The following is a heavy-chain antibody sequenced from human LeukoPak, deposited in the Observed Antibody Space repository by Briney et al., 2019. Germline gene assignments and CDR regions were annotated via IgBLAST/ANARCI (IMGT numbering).Heavy chain of an antibody. V-gene: IGHV4-59*01. CDR1: GGSISDYY. D-gene: IGHD3-3*01. CDR2: IYYSGST. J-gene: IGHJ5*02. Sequence: SETLSLTCTVSGGSISDYYWSWIRQPPGKGLEWIGYIYYSGSTNYNPSLKSRVTISVDTSKNQFSLILSSVTAADTAVYYCARSGTDFWSGYANWFDPWGQGTLVTVSS. CDR3: ARSGTDFWSGYANWFDP.